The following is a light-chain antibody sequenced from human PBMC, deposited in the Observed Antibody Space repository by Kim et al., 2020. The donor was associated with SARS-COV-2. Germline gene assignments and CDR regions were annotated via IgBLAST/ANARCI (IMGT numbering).Light chain of an antibody. CDR3: NSRDSSGNHVL. Sequence: ALGQTVRITCQGDSLRNYYASWYQQKPGQAPVFVIYGQNNRPSGIPDRFSVSNSGNTASLTNTGAQAEDEADYYCNSRDSSGNHVLFGGGTQLTVL. J-gene: IGLJ2*01. CDR2: GQN. CDR1: SLRNYY. V-gene: IGLV3-19*01.